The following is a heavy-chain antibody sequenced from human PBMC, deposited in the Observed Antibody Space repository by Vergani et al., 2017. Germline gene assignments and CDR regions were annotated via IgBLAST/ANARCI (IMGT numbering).Heavy chain of an antibody. Sequence: QLQLQESGPGLVKPSETLSLTCTVSGGSISSSSYYWGWIRQPPGKGLEWIGSIYYSGSTYYNPSLKSRVTISVDTSKNQFSLKLSSVTAADTAAYYCARPQQQLRYWYFDLWGRGTLVTVSS. V-gene: IGHV4-39*01. CDR3: ARPQQQLRYWYFDL. CDR1: GGSISSSSYY. J-gene: IGHJ2*01. CDR2: IYYSGST. D-gene: IGHD6-13*01.